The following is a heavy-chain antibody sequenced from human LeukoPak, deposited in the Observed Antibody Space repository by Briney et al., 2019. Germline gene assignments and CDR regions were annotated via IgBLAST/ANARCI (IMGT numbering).Heavy chain of an antibody. CDR2: ISAYNGNT. D-gene: IGHD6-19*01. CDR3: ATEGIAVAEGGFDY. CDR1: GYTFTSYG. J-gene: IGHJ4*02. V-gene: IGHV1-18*01. Sequence: ASVKVSCKASGYTFTSYGISWVRQAPGQGLEWMGWISAYNGNTNYAQKLQGRVTMTTDTSTSTAYMELRSLRSDDTAVYYCATEGIAVAEGGFDYWGQGTLVTVSS.